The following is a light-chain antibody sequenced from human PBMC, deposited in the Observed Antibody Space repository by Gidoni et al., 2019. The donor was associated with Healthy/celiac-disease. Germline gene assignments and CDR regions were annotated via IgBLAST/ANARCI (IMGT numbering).Light chain of an antibody. CDR1: SSDVGGYNY. CDR2: DVS. Sequence: QSALTQPASVSGSPGQSLTISCTGTSSDVGGYNYVSWYQQHPGKAPKLMIYDVSNRPSGVSNRFSGSKSGNTASLTISGLQAEDEADYYCSSYTSSSTVLYVFGTGTKVTVL. J-gene: IGLJ1*01. CDR3: SSYTSSSTVLYV. V-gene: IGLV2-14*01.